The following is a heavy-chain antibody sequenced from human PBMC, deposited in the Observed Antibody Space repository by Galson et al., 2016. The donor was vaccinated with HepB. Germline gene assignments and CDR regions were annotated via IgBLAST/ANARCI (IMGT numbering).Heavy chain of an antibody. CDR1: GFTFSNAW. V-gene: IGHV3-15*01. J-gene: IGHJ4*02. Sequence: SLRLSCAASGFTFSNAWMSWVRQAPGKGLEWVGRIKTETDGGTSDYAAPVKGKFTISRDDSKNTLYLQMNSLKTEDTAVYYCTTDWRQLSSYSCYFGAYWGQGTLVTVSS. CDR2: IKTETDGGTS. D-gene: IGHD5-18*01. CDR3: TTDWRQLSSYSCYFGAY.